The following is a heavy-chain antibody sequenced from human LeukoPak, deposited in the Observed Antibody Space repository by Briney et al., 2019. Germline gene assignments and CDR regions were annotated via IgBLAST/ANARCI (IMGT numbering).Heavy chain of an antibody. V-gene: IGHV4-61*02. D-gene: IGHD3-3*01. Sequence: PSETLSLTCTVSGGSISSGSYYWSWIRQPAGKGLEWIGRIYTSGSTNYNPSLKGRITISVDTSENQFSLKLSSVTAADTAVYYCARGQKNYDFWSGPYFDYWGQGILVTASS. J-gene: IGHJ4*02. CDR2: IYTSGST. CDR3: ARGQKNYDFWSGPYFDY. CDR1: GGSISSGSYY.